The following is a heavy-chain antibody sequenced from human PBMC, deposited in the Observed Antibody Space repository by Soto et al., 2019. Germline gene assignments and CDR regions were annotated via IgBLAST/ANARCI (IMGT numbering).Heavy chain of an antibody. CDR2: ISYDGSDK. CDR3: AREAGTAFDY. CDR1: GLTFSNYA. D-gene: IGHD1-7*01. Sequence: SCKASGLTFSNYAMHWVRQAPGKGLEWVAFISYDGSDKYYADSVKGRFTISRDNSKNTLYLQMNSLRAEDTAVYYCAREAGTAFDYWGQGTLVTVSS. J-gene: IGHJ4*02. V-gene: IGHV3-30-3*01.